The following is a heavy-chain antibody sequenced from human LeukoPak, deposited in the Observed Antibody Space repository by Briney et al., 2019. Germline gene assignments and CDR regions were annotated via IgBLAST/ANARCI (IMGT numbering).Heavy chain of an antibody. CDR2: IIPIFGTA. CDR3: ARVLDSSSWYIWFY. Sequence: GASVKVSCKASGGTFSSYAISWVRQAPGQGLEWMGGIIPIFGTANYAQKFQGRVTITADESTGTAYMELSSLRSEDTAVYYCARVLDSSSWYIWFYWGQGTLVTVSS. CDR1: GGTFSSYA. J-gene: IGHJ4*02. D-gene: IGHD6-13*01. V-gene: IGHV1-69*13.